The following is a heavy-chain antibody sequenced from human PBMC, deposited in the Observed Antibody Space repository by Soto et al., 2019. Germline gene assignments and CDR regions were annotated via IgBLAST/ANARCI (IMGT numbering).Heavy chain of an antibody. CDR3: ARGGTNSYYYAMDV. J-gene: IGHJ6*02. CDR1: GFTFSDYY. V-gene: IGHV3-11*01. CDR2: ISSSAGTI. Sequence: QVQLVESGGGLVKPGGSLRLSCAASGFTFSDYYMSWIRQAPGKGLEWVSYISSSAGTIYYADSVKGRFTISRDNAKNSLYLQMNSLRAEETAVYHCARGGTNSYYYAMDVWCQGTTVTVSS.